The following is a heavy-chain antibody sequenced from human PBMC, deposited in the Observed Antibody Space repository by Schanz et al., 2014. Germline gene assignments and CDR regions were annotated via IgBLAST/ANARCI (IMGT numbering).Heavy chain of an antibody. Sequence: VQLVESGGGVVRPGRSLRLSCATSGFTFSRFGMNWVRQAPEKGLEWVSYISSSSGTIYYADSVKGRFTISRDNAKNLLYLQMNGLRAEDTAVYFCARDLSSLIQGDVWGKGTTVTVSS. J-gene: IGHJ6*04. CDR1: GFTFSRFG. V-gene: IGHV3-48*01. CDR3: ARDLSSLIQGDV. CDR2: ISSSSGTI. D-gene: IGHD2-2*01.